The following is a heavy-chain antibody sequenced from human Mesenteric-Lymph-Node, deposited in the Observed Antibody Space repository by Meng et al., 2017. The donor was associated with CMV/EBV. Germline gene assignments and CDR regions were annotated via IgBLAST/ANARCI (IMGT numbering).Heavy chain of an antibody. CDR3: ARDLFGEPMTRGIIGY. D-gene: IGHD3-10*01. V-gene: IGHV1-46*01. CDR1: GYTFTTYY. Sequence: ASVKVSCKASGYTFTTYYVHWVRQAPGQGLESMGIMNPSDGTTSYAQNFQGRVTMTSDTSTTTVYMELSSLRSDDTAIYYCARDLFGEPMTRGIIGYWGQGTLVTSPQ. J-gene: IGHJ4*02. CDR2: MNPSDGTT.